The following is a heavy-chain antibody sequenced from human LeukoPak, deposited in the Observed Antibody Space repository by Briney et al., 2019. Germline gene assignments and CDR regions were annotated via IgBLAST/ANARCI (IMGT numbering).Heavy chain of an antibody. CDR3: AKSSVGQWLIYYFDY. V-gene: IGHV3-23*01. CDR2: ISDNGGST. Sequence: GGSLRLSCAASGFTFSNYAMSWVRQAPGKGLEWVSAISDNGGSTYYADSVKGRFTISRDNSKNTLYLQMNSLRDEDTAVYYCAKSSVGQWLIYYFDYWGQGTLVTVSS. J-gene: IGHJ4*02. D-gene: IGHD3-22*01. CDR1: GFTFSNYA.